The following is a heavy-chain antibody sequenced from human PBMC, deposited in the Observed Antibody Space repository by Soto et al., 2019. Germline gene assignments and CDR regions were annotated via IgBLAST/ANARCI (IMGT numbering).Heavy chain of an antibody. Sequence: PGGSLRLSCAASGFTFSSYSMNWVRQAPGKGLEWVSYISSSSSTIYYADSVKGRFTISRDNAKNSLYLQMNSLRDEDTAVYYCARDELYGSGSYFSAYTDYYYYGMDVWGQGTTVTVSS. CDR1: GFTFSSYS. CDR2: ISSSSSTI. V-gene: IGHV3-48*02. CDR3: ARDELYGSGSYFSAYTDYYYYGMDV. D-gene: IGHD3-10*01. J-gene: IGHJ6*02.